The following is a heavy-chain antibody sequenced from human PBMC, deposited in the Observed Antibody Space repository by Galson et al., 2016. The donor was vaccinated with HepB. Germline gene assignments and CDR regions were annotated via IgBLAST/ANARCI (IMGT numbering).Heavy chain of an antibody. CDR3: AGDDDGIGVMPLLY. CDR2: ISANDYTT. D-gene: IGHD1-1*01. J-gene: IGHJ4*02. Sequence: SLRLSCAASGFSFSIYSMTWVRQAPGKGLEWVSSISANDYTTYYRDSVKGRFAISRDNSKNTLYLQVSDLRAEDTAVYYCAGDDDGIGVMPLLYWGQGTLLTVSS. V-gene: IGHV3-23*01. CDR1: GFSFSIYS.